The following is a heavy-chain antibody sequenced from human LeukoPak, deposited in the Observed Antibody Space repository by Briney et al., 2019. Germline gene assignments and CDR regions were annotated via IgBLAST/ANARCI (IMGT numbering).Heavy chain of an antibody. V-gene: IGHV3-53*01. CDR3: AKRDSSPWGAFDI. CDR2: LYGGGST. J-gene: IGHJ3*02. D-gene: IGHD3-22*01. CDR1: GLTVSSNY. Sequence: GGSLRLSCAASGLTVSSNYMTWVRQAPGKGLEWVSVLYGGGSTYYIDSVKGRFTISRDNSKNTLYLQMNSLRAEDTAVYYCAKRDSSPWGAFDIWGQGTMVTVSS.